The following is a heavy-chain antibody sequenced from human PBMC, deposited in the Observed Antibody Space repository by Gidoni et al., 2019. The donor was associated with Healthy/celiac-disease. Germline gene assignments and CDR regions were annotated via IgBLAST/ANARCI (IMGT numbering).Heavy chain of an antibody. CDR1: GSTFSAIG. V-gene: IGHV3-7*01. J-gene: IGHJ4*02. CDR3: ASAMTTGGRLCSGGSCYLFDY. CDR2: IKQDGSEK. Sequence: EVQLVESGGGLVQPGGSRGLPGAAPGSTFSAIGMSWVRQAQGKGLEWVANIKQDGSEKYYVDSVKGRFTISRDNAKNSLYLQMNSLRAEDTAVYYCASAMTTGGRLCSGGSCYLFDYWGQGTLVTVSS. D-gene: IGHD2-15*01.